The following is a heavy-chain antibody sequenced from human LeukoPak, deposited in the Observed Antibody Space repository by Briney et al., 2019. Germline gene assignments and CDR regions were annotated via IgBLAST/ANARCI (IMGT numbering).Heavy chain of an antibody. D-gene: IGHD6-13*01. CDR3: ARGHHRAAAGTRRVGYYYYGMDV. Sequence: GASVKVSCKASGYTFNSYDINWVRQATGQGLEWMGWMNPNRGNTGYAQKFQGRVTMTRNTSISTAYMELSSLRSEDTAVYYCARGHHRAAAGTRRVGYYYYGMDVWGQGTTVTVSS. CDR2: MNPNRGNT. V-gene: IGHV1-8*01. J-gene: IGHJ6*02. CDR1: GYTFNSYD.